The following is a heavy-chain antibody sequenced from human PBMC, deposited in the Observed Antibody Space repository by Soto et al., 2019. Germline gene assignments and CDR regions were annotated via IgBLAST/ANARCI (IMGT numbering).Heavy chain of an antibody. CDR2: IDPSDSYT. D-gene: IGHD3-3*01. V-gene: IGHV5-10-1*01. Sequence: GESLKISCKGSGYSFTSYWISWVRQMPGKGLEWMGRIDPSDSYTNYSPSFQGHVTISADKSISTAYLQCSSLKASDTAMYYCARHYYDFWSGPPGPHYYYYYGMDVWGQGTTVTVSS. CDR3: ARHYYDFWSGPPGPHYYYYYGMDV. CDR1: GYSFTSYW. J-gene: IGHJ6*02.